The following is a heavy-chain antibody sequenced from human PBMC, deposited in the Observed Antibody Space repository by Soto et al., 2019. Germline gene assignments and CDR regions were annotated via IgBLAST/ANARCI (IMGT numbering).Heavy chain of an antibody. Sequence: GGPLRLSCAASGFTFGSYAMSWVRLAPGKGLEWVSVAGPSGSSTFYADSVRGRFTISRDNVENTLYLQMNSLRVADTALYFCARTYYYDSTGYYRTFDYWGQGTLVTVSS. D-gene: IGHD3-22*01. CDR1: GFTFGSYA. J-gene: IGHJ4*02. CDR3: ARTYYYDSTGYYRTFDY. V-gene: IGHV3-23*01. CDR2: AGPSGSST.